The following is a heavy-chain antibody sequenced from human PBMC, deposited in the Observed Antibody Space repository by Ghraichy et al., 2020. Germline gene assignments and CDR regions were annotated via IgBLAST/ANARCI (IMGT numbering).Heavy chain of an antibody. CDR1: GFTFSSYG. J-gene: IGHJ4*02. Sequence: GGSLRLSCAASGFTFSSYGMHWVRQAPGKGLEWVAVISYDGSNKYYADSVKGRFTISRDNSKNTLYLQMNSLRAEDTAVYYCAKGSIPLSNLHEIDYWGQGTLVTVSS. V-gene: IGHV3-30*18. CDR2: ISYDGSNK. CDR3: AKGSIPLSNLHEIDY. D-gene: IGHD2-2*01.